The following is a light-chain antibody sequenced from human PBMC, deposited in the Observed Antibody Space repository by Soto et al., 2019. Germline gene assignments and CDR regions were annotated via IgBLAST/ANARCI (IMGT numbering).Light chain of an antibody. CDR1: QSVSSGY. Sequence: EIVLTQSPGTLSLSPGDGATLSFSSSQSVSSGYLAWYQQKPGQAPRLLIYGASSRATGIPDRFSGSGSGTDFTLTISRLEPEDFAVYCCQQFDGSLWTFGPGTKVDIK. CDR2: GAS. V-gene: IGKV3-20*01. J-gene: IGKJ1*01. CDR3: QQFDGSLWT.